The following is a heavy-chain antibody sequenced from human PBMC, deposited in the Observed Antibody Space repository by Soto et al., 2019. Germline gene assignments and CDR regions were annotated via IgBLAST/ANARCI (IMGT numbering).Heavy chain of an antibody. J-gene: IGHJ3*02. D-gene: IGHD2-15*01. CDR3: ARIVVPGYAFDI. V-gene: IGHV2-26*01. Sequence: QVTLKESGPVLVKPTETLTLTCTVSGFSLSNARMGVSWIRQPPGKALEWLAHIFSNDEKSYSTYLKSTLTISKDTSNSQVVLTVTNMATVDTATYYYARIVVPGYAFDIWGQGTMVTVSS. CDR2: IFSNDEK. CDR1: GFSLSNARMG.